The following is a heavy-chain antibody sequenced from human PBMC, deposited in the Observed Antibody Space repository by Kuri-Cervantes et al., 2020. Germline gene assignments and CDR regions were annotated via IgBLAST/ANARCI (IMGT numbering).Heavy chain of an antibody. CDR1: GGSISSYY. CDR2: INHSGST. CDR3: ARAFVVVPFSWFDP. Sequence: SETLSLTCTVSGGSISSYYWSWIRQPPGKGLEWIGEINHSGSTNYNPSLKSRVTISVDTSKNQFSLKLSSVTDADTAVYYCARAFVVVPFSWFDPWGQGTLVTVSS. V-gene: IGHV4-34*01. J-gene: IGHJ5*02. D-gene: IGHD2-2*01.